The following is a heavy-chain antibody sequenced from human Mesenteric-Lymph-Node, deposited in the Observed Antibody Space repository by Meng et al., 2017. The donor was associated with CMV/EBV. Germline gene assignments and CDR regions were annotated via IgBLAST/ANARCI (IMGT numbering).Heavy chain of an antibody. Sequence: LRLSCAASGFTFGRYGMHWVRQAPGKGLEWVAFIRYDGSNKYYADSVKGRFTISRDNSKNTLYLQMNSLRAEDTAVYYCAHRARLDPWGQGTLVTVSS. J-gene: IGHJ5*02. V-gene: IGHV3-30*02. D-gene: IGHD6-25*01. CDR2: IRYDGSNK. CDR3: AHRARLDP. CDR1: GFTFGRYG.